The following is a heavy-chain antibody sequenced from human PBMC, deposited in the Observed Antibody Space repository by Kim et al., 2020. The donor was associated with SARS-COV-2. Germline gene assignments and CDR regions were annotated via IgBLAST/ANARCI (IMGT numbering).Heavy chain of an antibody. D-gene: IGHD3-16*01. V-gene: IGHV4-34*01. J-gene: IGHJ6*02. CDR3: ARWRGGSYYYYYYGMDV. Sequence: SETLSLTCAVYGGSFSGYYWSWIRQPPGKGLEWIGEINHSGSTNYNPSLKSRVTISVDTSKNQFSLKLSSVTAADTAVYYCARWRGGSYYYYYYGMDVWGQGTTVTVSS. CDR1: GGSFSGYY. CDR2: INHSGST.